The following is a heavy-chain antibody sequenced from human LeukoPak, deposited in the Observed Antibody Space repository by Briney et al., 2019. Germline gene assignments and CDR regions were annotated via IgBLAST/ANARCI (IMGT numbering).Heavy chain of an antibody. CDR2: ISESGGST. Sequence: PGGSLRLSCAVSGFTFNTYAMTWVRQAPGKGLDWVSDISESGGSTYYEDSVQGRFTISRDNSKNTLYLQMNSLRVEDTAIYYCAKAGSDWYYFDSWGQGTLVTVSS. J-gene: IGHJ4*02. V-gene: IGHV3-23*01. CDR3: AKAGSDWYYFDS. D-gene: IGHD6-19*01. CDR1: GFTFNTYA.